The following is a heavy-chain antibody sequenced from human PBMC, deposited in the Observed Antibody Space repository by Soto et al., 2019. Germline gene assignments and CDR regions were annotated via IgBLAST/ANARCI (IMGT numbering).Heavy chain of an antibody. J-gene: IGHJ6*02. CDR1: GFSFSNYA. CDR2: ISGSGRNT. V-gene: IGHV3-23*01. D-gene: IGHD3-10*01. CDR3: AKDLNGSGSFTSYYHYGMDV. Sequence: EVQMLESGGGLVHPGGSLRLSCAASGFSFSNYAVNWVRQAPGQGLEWVSSISGSGRNTYYADSVKGRLTISRDSSKNTLYLQMNSLRVEDTGVYYCAKDLNGSGSFTSYYHYGMDVWGQGTTVTVSS.